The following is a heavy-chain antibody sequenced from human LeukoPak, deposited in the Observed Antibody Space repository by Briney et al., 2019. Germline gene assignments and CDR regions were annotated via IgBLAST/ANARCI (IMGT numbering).Heavy chain of an antibody. CDR2: IKQDGTEK. Sequence: GGSLRLSCAASGFTFSSYWMSWVRQAPGKGLEWVANIKQDGTEKYYVDSVKGRFTISRDNAKNSLYLQMNSLRAEDTAVYYCAREDRILLWFGEPIYYFDYWGQGTLVTVSS. CDR3: AREDRILLWFGEPIYYFDY. V-gene: IGHV3-7*01. CDR1: GFTFSSYW. D-gene: IGHD3-10*01. J-gene: IGHJ4*02.